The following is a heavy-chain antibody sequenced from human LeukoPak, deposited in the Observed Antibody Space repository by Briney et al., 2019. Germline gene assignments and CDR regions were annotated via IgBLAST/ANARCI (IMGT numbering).Heavy chain of an antibody. J-gene: IGHJ4*02. V-gene: IGHV3-64*01. D-gene: IGHD6-13*01. CDR2: ISSNGGST. CDR1: GFTFSSYA. CDR3: ARDRGSIAAAGISDY. Sequence: GGSLRLSCAASGFTFSSYAMHWVRQAPGKGLEYVSAISSNGGSTYYANSVKGRFTISRDNSKNTLYLQMGSLRAEDMVVYYCARDRGSIAAAGISDYWGQGALVTVSS.